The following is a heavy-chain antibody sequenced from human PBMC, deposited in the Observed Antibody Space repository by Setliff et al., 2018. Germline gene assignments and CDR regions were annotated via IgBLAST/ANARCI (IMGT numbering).Heavy chain of an antibody. CDR1: GFTFSSYG. CDR2: IWYDGSNK. V-gene: IGHV3-33*06. D-gene: IGHD2-2*02. CDR3: AKDRGLIPNAFDI. J-gene: IGHJ3*02. Sequence: GESLRLSCAASGFTFSSYGMHWVRQAPGKGLEWVAVIWYDGSNKYYADSVKGRFTISRDNSKNTLYLQMNSLRAEDTAVYYCAKDRGLIPNAFDIWGQGTMVTVS.